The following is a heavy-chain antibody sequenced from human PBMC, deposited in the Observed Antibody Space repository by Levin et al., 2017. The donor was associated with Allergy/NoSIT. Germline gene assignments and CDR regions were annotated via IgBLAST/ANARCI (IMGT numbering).Heavy chain of an antibody. J-gene: IGHJ4*02. Sequence: GGSLRLSCAASGFTVSSNYMSWVRQAPGKGLEWVSVIYIGGDTYYADSVKGRFTISRDSSKNTLYLQMNGLRAEDTAVYYCASGIKWSAACFDYWGQGTLVTVSS. V-gene: IGHV3-53*01. CDR3: ASGIKWSAACFDY. CDR2: IYIGGDT. CDR1: GFTVSSNY. D-gene: IGHD2-8*01.